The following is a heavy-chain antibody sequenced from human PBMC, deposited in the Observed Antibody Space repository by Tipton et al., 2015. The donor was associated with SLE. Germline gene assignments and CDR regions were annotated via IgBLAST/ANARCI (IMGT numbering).Heavy chain of an antibody. CDR1: GGSISTYY. Sequence: TLSLTCTVSGGSISTYYWSWIRQHPGKGLEWIGYIYYSGSTYYNPSLKSRVTISVGTSKNQFSLKLSSVTAADTAVYYCAGSGEHYFDYWGQGTLVTVSS. CDR2: IYYSGST. V-gene: IGHV4-59*06. J-gene: IGHJ4*02. CDR3: AGSGEHYFDY. D-gene: IGHD3-3*01.